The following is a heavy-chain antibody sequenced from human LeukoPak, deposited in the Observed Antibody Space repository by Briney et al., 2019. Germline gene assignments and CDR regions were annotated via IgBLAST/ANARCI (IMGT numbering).Heavy chain of an antibody. V-gene: IGHV3-30*02. CDR1: GFSFSSYA. CDR2: IRYDGSNK. Sequence: GGALRLSCAASGFSFSSYAMHWVRQAPGKGLEWVAFIRYDGSNKYYADSVKGRFTISRDNSKNTLYLQMNSLRAEDTAVYYCAKDQGGRAKALTFDYWGQGTLVTVSS. D-gene: IGHD3-16*01. CDR3: AKDQGGRAKALTFDY. J-gene: IGHJ4*02.